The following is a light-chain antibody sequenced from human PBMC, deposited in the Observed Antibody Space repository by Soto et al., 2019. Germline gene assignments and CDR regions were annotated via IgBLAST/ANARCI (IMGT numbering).Light chain of an antibody. CDR3: QQYSSLPET. J-gene: IGKJ1*01. CDR2: GAS. V-gene: IGKV3D-15*02. CDR1: QSVSSN. Sequence: IVMTKSPATLSVTPGERATLSCRASQSVSSNLAWYQQKPGQAPRLLIYGASTRATGIPARFSGSGSGTDFTLTISRLEPEDFALYYCQQYSSLPETFGQRTKVDI.